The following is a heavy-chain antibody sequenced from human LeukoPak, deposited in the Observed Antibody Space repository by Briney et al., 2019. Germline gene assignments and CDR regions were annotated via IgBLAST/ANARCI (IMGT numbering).Heavy chain of an antibody. J-gene: IGHJ3*02. CDR2: IYYSGST. CDR1: GFTFSTYN. Sequence: GSLRLSCAASGFTFSTYNMNWVRQAPGKGLEWIGSIYYSGSTYYNPSLKSRVTISVDTSKNQFSLKLTSVTAADTAVYYCARGPYKYDGSGAFDIWGQGTMVTVSS. CDR3: ARGPYKYDGSGAFDI. V-gene: IGHV4-38-2*01. D-gene: IGHD3-22*01.